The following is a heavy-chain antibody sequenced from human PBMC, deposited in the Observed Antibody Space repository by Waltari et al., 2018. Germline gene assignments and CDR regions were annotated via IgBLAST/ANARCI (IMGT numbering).Heavy chain of an antibody. CDR2: IYTSGST. CDR3: ARELGN. V-gene: IGHV4-61*02. J-gene: IGHJ4*02. Sequence: QVQLQESGPGLVKPSQTLSLTCALSGASISSSNYWTWIRQPAGKGLEWIGLIYTSGSTNYNPSLKSRVTISVDASKNQFSLKLSSVTAADTAVYYCARELGNWGQGTLVTVSA. CDR1: GASISSSNY.